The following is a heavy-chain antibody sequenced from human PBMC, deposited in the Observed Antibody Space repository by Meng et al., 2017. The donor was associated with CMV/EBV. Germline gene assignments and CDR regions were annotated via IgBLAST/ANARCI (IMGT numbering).Heavy chain of an antibody. D-gene: IGHD3-22*01. Sequence: VQPPQWGAGLLKPSEPPPLTCAVYGGSFSGYYWSWIRQPPGKGLEWIGEINHSGSTNYNPSLKSRVTISVDTSKNQFSLKLSSVTAADTAVYYCARARSKYYYDSRRHAFDIWGQGTMVTVSS. J-gene: IGHJ3*02. V-gene: IGHV4-34*01. CDR3: ARARSKYYYDSRRHAFDI. CDR1: GGSFSGYY. CDR2: INHSGST.